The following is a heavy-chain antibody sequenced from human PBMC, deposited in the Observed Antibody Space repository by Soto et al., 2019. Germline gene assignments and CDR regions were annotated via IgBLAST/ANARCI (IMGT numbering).Heavy chain of an antibody. CDR3: ARDLGGYGDSYYYNGMDV. V-gene: IGHV3-21*01. CDR2: ISSSSSYI. J-gene: IGHJ6*02. D-gene: IGHD4-17*01. Sequence: EVQLVESGGGLVKPGGSLRLSCAASGFTFSSYSMNWVRQAPGKGLEWVSSISSSSSYIYYADSVKGRFTISRDNANNSLSLQMNSLRAADTAVYYCARDLGGYGDSYYYNGMDVWGQGTTVTVSS. CDR1: GFTFSSYS.